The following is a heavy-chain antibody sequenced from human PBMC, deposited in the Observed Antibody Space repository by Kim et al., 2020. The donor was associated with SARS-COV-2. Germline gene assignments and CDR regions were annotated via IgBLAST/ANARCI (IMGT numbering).Heavy chain of an antibody. V-gene: IGHV3-73*01. D-gene: IGHD3-10*01. Sequence: GGSLRLSCAASGFTFSGSAMHWVRQASGKGLEWVGRIRSKANSYATAYAASVKGRFTISRDDSKNTAYLQMNSLKTEDTAVYYCTRHERYYYGSGSRETDYWGQGTLVTVSS. CDR2: IRSKANSYAT. CDR3: TRHERYYYGSGSRETDY. J-gene: IGHJ4*02. CDR1: GFTFSGSA.